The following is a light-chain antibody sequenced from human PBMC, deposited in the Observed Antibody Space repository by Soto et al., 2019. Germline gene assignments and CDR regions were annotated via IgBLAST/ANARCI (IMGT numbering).Light chain of an antibody. V-gene: IGKV3-20*01. CDR3: QQYGSSSIT. J-gene: IGKJ5*01. Sequence: EIVLTQSPGTLSLSPGERATLSCRASRSVSSSYLAWYQQKLGQAPRLLIYGASSRATGIPDRFSGSGSGTDFTLTISRLEPEDFAVYYCQQYGSSSITFGQGTRLEIK. CDR1: RSVSSSY. CDR2: GAS.